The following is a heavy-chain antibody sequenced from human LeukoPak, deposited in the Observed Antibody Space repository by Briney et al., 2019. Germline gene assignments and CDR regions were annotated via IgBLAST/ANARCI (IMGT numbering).Heavy chain of an antibody. J-gene: IGHJ3*02. CDR3: ARDSGQLAAFDI. V-gene: IGHV1-2*02. D-gene: IGHD6-6*01. CDR1: GYTFTGYY. Sequence: GASVKVSCKASGYTFTGYYMHWVRQARGQGLEWMGWINPNSGGTNYAQKCQDRVTMTRDTSISTAYMELSRLRSDDTAVYYCARDSGQLAAFDIWGQGTMVTVSS. CDR2: INPNSGGT.